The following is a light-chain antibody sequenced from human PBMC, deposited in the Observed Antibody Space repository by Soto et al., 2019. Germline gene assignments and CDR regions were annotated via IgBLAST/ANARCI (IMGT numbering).Light chain of an antibody. CDR1: QAISSW. J-gene: IGKJ5*01. Sequence: DIQMTQSPSSVSASVGDRVTITCRASQAISSWLAWYQQKPGKAPKLLIYGASSLQSGVPSRFSGSGSGTDFTLTISSLQPEDSATYYCQQANSFPITFGQGTRLEIK. V-gene: IGKV1-12*01. CDR3: QQANSFPIT. CDR2: GAS.